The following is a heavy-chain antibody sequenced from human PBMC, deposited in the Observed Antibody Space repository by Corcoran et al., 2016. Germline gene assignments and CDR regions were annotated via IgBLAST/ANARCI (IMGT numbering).Heavy chain of an antibody. D-gene: IGHD4-17*01. CDR2: MNPNSGNT. CDR3: ARLGDYGYYGHYYYYGMDV. J-gene: IGHJ6*02. V-gene: IGHV1-8*01. Sequence: QVQLVQSGAEVKKPGASVKVSCKASGYTFTRYDINWVRQATGQGLEWMGWMNPNSGNTGYAQKFQGRVTMTSNTSISTAYMELSSLRSEDTAVYYCARLGDYGYYGHYYYYGMDVWGQGTTVTVSS. CDR1: GYTFTRYD.